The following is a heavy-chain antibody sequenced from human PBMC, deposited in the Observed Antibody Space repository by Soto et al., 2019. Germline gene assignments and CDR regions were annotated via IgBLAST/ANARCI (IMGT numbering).Heavy chain of an antibody. CDR1: GGTFSSYA. V-gene: IGHV1-69*01. CDR2: IIPIFGTA. D-gene: IGHD2-2*01. CDR3: ARAYCSSTSCYHYYYYGMDV. J-gene: IGHJ6*02. Sequence: VQLVQSGAEVKKPGSSVKVSCKASGGTFSSYAISWVRQAPGQGLEWMGGIIPIFGTANYAQKFQGRVTITADESTSTAYMELSSLRSEDTAVYYCARAYCSSTSCYHYYYYGMDVWGQGTTVTVSS.